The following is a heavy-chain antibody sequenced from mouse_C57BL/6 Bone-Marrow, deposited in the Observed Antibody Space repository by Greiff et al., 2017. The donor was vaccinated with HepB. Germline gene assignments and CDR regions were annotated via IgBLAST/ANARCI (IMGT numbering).Heavy chain of an antibody. Sequence: VQLQQSGGGLVKPGGSLKLSCAASGFTFSDYGMHWVRQAPEKGLEWVAYISSGSSTIYYADTVKGRFTISRDNAKNTLFLQMTSLRSEDTAMYYCARGCTTVVGDYWGQGTTLTVSS. CDR2: ISSGSSTI. CDR3: ARGCTTVVGDY. D-gene: IGHD1-1*01. CDR1: GFTFSDYG. V-gene: IGHV5-17*01. J-gene: IGHJ2*01.